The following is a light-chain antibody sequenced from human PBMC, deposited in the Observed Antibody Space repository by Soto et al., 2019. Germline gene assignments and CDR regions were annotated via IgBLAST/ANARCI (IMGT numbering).Light chain of an antibody. CDR1: QSVSSNY. V-gene: IGKV3-20*01. CDR2: GGF. CDR3: QHYDGSPRT. J-gene: IGKJ2*01. Sequence: VLTQSPGTVSLSPGEKATLSCRTSQSVSSNYLAWYQQKHVQAPRLLIYGGFNRATGIPERFSGSGSGTDFSLTISRLEPEDVAVYFCQHYDGSPRTFGQGTRLQI.